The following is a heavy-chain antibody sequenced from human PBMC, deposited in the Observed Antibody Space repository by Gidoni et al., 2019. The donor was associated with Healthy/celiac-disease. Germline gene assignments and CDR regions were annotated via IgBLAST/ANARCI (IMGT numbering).Heavy chain of an antibody. J-gene: IGHJ5*02. CDR3: AKDCGGWFDP. CDR1: GFTFSSYG. CDR2: ISYDGSNK. Sequence: QVQLVESGGGVVQPGRSLRLSCAASGFTFSSYGMHWVRQAPGKGLEWVAVISYDGSNKYYADSVKGRFTISRDNSKNTLYLQMNSLRAEDTAVYYCAKDCGGWFDPWGQGTLVTVSS. V-gene: IGHV3-30*18. D-gene: IGHD2-21*01.